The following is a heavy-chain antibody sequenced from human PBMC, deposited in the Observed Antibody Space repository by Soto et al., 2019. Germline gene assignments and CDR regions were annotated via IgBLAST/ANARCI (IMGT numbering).Heavy chain of an antibody. CDR2: FDPEDGET. D-gene: IGHD3-3*01. Sequence: QVQLVQSGAEVKKPGASVKVSCKVSGYTLTELSMHWVRQAPGKGLEWMGGFDPEDGETIYAQKFQGRVTMTEATSTDTAYMEMSSLRSEDTAVYYCATDLPITIFGPLTGAFDIWGQGTMVTVSS. CDR3: ATDLPITIFGPLTGAFDI. V-gene: IGHV1-24*01. J-gene: IGHJ3*02. CDR1: GYTLTELS.